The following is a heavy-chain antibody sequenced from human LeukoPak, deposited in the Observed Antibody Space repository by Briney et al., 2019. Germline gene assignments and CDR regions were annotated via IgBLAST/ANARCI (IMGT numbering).Heavy chain of an antibody. Sequence: GGSLRLSCAASGLTVYSYAMSWVRQAPGKGLEWVSAIRGSGVATFYADSVKGRFTISRDNSRNTLYLQMNSLRAEDTAVYFCASRVDTTLVWGQGTLVTVSS. V-gene: IGHV3-23*01. J-gene: IGHJ4*02. CDR3: ASRVDTTLV. CDR2: IRGSGVAT. D-gene: IGHD1-1*01. CDR1: GLTVYSYA.